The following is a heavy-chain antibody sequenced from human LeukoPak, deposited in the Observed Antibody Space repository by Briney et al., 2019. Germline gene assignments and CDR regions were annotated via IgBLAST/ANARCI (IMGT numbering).Heavy chain of an antibody. Sequence: GGTLRLSCAASGFTFSNYGMSWVRQAPGKGLEWVSAISDSGAGTYYADSVKGRFTISRDNSKNTLYLQMNSLRAEDTAVYCCAKDRVATERYYMDVWGKGTTVTISS. V-gene: IGHV3-23*01. D-gene: IGHD6-13*01. CDR3: AKDRVATERYYMDV. CDR2: ISDSGAGT. J-gene: IGHJ6*03. CDR1: GFTFSNYG.